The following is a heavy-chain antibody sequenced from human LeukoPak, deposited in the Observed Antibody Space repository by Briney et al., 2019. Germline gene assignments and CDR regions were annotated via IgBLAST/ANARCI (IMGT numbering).Heavy chain of an antibody. V-gene: IGHV3-30*04. D-gene: IGHD2-15*01. CDR1: GFTFSSYA. Sequence: PGRSLRLSCAASGFTFSSYAMHWVRQAPGKGLEWVAVISYDGSNKYYADSVKGRFTISRDNSKNTLYLQMNSLRAEDTAVYYCARSWVDHDAFDIRGQGTMVTVSS. CDR3: ARSWVDHDAFDI. CDR2: ISYDGSNK. J-gene: IGHJ3*02.